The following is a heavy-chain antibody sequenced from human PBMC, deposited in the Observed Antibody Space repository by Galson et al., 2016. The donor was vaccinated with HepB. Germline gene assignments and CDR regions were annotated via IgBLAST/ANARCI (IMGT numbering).Heavy chain of an antibody. D-gene: IGHD2-21*01. CDR2: IFRDGRI. CDR1: GFTVSSSY. CDR3: ARRDCGNNCHWLGDD. Sequence: SLRLSCAASGFTVSSSYMSWVRQAPGKGLEWVSVIFRDGRIYYADAVKGRFTISRDNSKNMVYLQMNNLRAEDTAVYHCARRDCGNNCHWLGDDWGQGTLVTVSS. J-gene: IGHJ4*02. V-gene: IGHV3-53*01.